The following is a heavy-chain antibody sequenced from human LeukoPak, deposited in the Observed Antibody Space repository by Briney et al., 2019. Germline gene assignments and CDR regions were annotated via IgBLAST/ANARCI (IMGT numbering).Heavy chain of an antibody. CDR2: IYYSGST. J-gene: IGHJ4*02. Sequence: PSETLSLTCTVSGGSISSSSYYWGWIRQPPGKGLEWIGSIYYSGSTYYNPSLKSRVTISVDTSKNQFSLKLSSVTAADTAVYYCARDSPQGAYDSSGSFPFDYWGQGTLVTVSS. V-gene: IGHV4-39*07. CDR1: GGSISSSSYY. D-gene: IGHD3-22*01. CDR3: ARDSPQGAYDSSGSFPFDY.